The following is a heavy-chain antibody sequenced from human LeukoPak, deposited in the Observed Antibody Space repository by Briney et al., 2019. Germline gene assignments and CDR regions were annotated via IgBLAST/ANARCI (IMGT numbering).Heavy chain of an antibody. Sequence: ASVKVSCKASGGTFSSYAISWVRQAPGQGLEWMGGIIPIFGTANYAQKFQGRVTITADKSTSTAYMELSSLRSDDTAVYYCARDDSGTRRGWFEHWGQGTLVTVSS. CDR2: IIPIFGTA. D-gene: IGHD4-17*01. CDR1: GGTFSSYA. CDR3: ARDDSGTRRGWFEH. V-gene: IGHV1-69*06. J-gene: IGHJ5*01.